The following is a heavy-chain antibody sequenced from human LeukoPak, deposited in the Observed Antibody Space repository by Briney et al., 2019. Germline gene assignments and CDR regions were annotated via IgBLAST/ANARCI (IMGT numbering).Heavy chain of an antibody. D-gene: IGHD3-22*01. J-gene: IGHJ4*02. CDR1: GFTFSTYE. V-gene: IGHV3-48*03. CDR2: ISSSGSTI. Sequence: PGGSLRLSCAASGFTFSTYEMNWVRQGPGKGLEWVSYISSSGSTIYYGDAVKGRFTISRDNAKNSLYLQMNSLRAEDTAVYYCARMDHDSSGYHFDYWGQGTLVTVSS. CDR3: ARMDHDSSGYHFDY.